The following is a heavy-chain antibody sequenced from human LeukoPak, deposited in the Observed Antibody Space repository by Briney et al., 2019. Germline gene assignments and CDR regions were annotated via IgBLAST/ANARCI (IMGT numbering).Heavy chain of an antibody. Sequence: GESLKISCKGSGYRFTSYWIGWVRQMPGKGLEWMGIIYPGDSDTRYSPSFQGQVTISADKSINTAYLQWSSLKASDTAMYYCARQAHIAAASTGNYYYYMDVWGKGTTVTVSS. J-gene: IGHJ6*03. D-gene: IGHD6-13*01. CDR3: ARQAHIAAASTGNYYYYMDV. CDR1: GYRFTSYW. CDR2: IYPGDSDT. V-gene: IGHV5-51*01.